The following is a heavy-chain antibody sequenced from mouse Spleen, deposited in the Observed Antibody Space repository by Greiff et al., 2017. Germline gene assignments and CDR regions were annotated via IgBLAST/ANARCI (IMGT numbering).Heavy chain of an antibody. Sequence: VKLMESGAELARPGASVKMSCKASGYTFTSYTMHWVKQRPGQGLEWIGYINPSSGYTKYNQKFKDKATLTADKSSSTAYMQLSSLTSEDSAVYYCARSYSNPGGFAYWGQGTLVTVSA. J-gene: IGHJ3*01. D-gene: IGHD2-5*01. V-gene: IGHV1-4*01. CDR3: ARSYSNPGGFAY. CDR1: GYTFTSYT. CDR2: INPSSGYT.